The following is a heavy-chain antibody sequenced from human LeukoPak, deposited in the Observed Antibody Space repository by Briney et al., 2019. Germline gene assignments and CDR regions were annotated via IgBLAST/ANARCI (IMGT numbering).Heavy chain of an antibody. V-gene: IGHV1-8*01. CDR1: GYSFTSYD. CDR2: MNPNSGNT. CDR3: ARDLPLTPSYYYDSSDAFDI. D-gene: IGHD3-22*01. Sequence: ASVKVSCKASGYSFTSYDINWVRQVTGQGFEWMGCMNPNSGNTDYIQKFQGRVTMTRDTSISTAYMELSRLRSDDTAVYYCARDLPLTPSYYYDSSDAFDIWGQGTMVTVSS. J-gene: IGHJ3*02.